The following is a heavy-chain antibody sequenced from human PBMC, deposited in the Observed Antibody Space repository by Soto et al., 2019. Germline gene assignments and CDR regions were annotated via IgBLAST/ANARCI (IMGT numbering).Heavy chain of an antibody. D-gene: IGHD3-22*01. Sequence: GASVKVSCKASGYTFTSYAMHWVRQAPGQRLEWMGWINAGNGNTKYSQKFQGRVTITRDTSASTAYMELSSLRSEDTAVYYCARGIPRYYDSSGKSVDYWGQGTLVTVSS. CDR3: ARGIPRYYDSSGKSVDY. CDR1: GYTFTSYA. J-gene: IGHJ4*02. CDR2: INAGNGNT. V-gene: IGHV1-3*01.